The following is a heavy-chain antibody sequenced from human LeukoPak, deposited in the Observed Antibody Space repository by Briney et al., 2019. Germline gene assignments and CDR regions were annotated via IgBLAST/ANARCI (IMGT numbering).Heavy chain of an antibody. J-gene: IGHJ4*02. V-gene: IGHV3-48*03. CDR1: GITFSRYE. CDR2: ISTSGRTI. D-gene: IGHD1-26*01. CDR3: AKDWDSGSYYFDY. Sequence: PGGSLRLSCAGSGITFSRYEMNWVRQAPGKGLAWVSFISTSGRTIYYADSVKGRFTISRDNAKNSLYLQMNSLRAEDTAVYYCAKDWDSGSYYFDYWGQGTLVTVSS.